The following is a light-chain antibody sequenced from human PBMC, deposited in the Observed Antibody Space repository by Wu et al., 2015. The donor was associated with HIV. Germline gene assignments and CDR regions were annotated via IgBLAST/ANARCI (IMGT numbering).Light chain of an antibody. V-gene: IGKV3-20*01. J-gene: IGKJ1*01. CDR1: QSISTAY. CDR3: QHYGSSPWT. CDR2: GAS. Sequence: EIVLTQSPGTLSLSPGDRATLSCTTSQSISTAYVAWYQQKPGQAPRLLIYGASNRATGIPDRFSGSGSGTDFTLTISRLEPEDFAVYYCQHYGSSPWTFGQGTKVEIK.